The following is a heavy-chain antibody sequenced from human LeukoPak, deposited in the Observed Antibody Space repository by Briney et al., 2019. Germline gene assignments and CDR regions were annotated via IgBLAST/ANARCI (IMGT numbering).Heavy chain of an antibody. V-gene: IGHV1-18*01. CDR1: GYTFTRFG. J-gene: IGHJ4*02. D-gene: IGHD2-21*02. CDR2: ISAASGIT. Sequence: ASLKVSCMASGYTFTRFGLRWVRHAPGQGRGWMGWISAASGITNYAQKFQDRVTMTTDTSTTTVYMEMRSLRSDDTAVYYCAKEQEATAIGGVFAYWGQGTVVTVSS. CDR3: AKEQEATAIGGVFAY.